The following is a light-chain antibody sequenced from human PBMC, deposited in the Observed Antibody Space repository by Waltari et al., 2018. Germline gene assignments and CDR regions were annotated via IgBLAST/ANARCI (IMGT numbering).Light chain of an antibody. CDR2: WAS. CDR1: QSVLNTSNNKNC. Sequence: DIVMTQSPDSLAVSLGERVTINCTSSQSVLNTSNNKNCLTWYQQKPGQPPKLLIYWASTRESGVPDRFSGSGSGTDFTLTITSLQAEDVAVYYCQQYYTSPLTFGGGTKVEIK. CDR3: QQYYTSPLT. J-gene: IGKJ4*01. V-gene: IGKV4-1*01.